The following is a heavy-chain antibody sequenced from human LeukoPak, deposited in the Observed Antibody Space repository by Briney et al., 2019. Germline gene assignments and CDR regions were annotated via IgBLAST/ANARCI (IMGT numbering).Heavy chain of an antibody. V-gene: IGHV3-23*01. J-gene: IGHJ3*02. Sequence: GGSLRLSCAASGFTFDDYAMHWVRQAPGKGLEWVSAISGSGGSTYYADSVKGRFTISRDNSKNTLYLQMNSLRAEDTAVYYCAKVGKQWLVRSEDAFDIWGQGTMVTVSS. CDR2: ISGSGGST. D-gene: IGHD6-19*01. CDR1: GFTFDDYA. CDR3: AKVGKQWLVRSEDAFDI.